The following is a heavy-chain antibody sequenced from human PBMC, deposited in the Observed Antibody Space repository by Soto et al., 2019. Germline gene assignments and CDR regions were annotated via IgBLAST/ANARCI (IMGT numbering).Heavy chain of an antibody. J-gene: IGHJ4*02. D-gene: IGHD4-17*01. Sequence: QLQLQESGSGLVKPSQTLSLTCAVSGGYISSGGYSCSWIRQPPVNCLEWIGYIDHSGSTYYNPSLKSRVTISVDRSKNQFSLKLSSVTAADTAVYYCARSQTTVTSYDYWGQGTLVTVSS. V-gene: IGHV4-30-2*01. CDR2: IDHSGST. CDR3: ARSQTTVTSYDY. CDR1: GGYISSGGYS.